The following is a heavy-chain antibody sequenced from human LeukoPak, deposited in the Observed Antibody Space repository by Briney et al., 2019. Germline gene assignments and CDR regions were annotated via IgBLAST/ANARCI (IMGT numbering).Heavy chain of an antibody. J-gene: IGHJ4*02. CDR1: GYSFTSYW. Sequence: GESLKISCKGSGYSFTSYWIAWVRQMPGKGLEWMGIIYPADSDTRYSPSFQGQVTISADKSISTAYLQWSSLKASDTAMYYCARDSGERGSGSYLIAYWGQGTLVTVSS. CDR3: ARDSGERGSGSYLIAY. V-gene: IGHV5-51*01. CDR2: IYPADSDT. D-gene: IGHD3-10*01.